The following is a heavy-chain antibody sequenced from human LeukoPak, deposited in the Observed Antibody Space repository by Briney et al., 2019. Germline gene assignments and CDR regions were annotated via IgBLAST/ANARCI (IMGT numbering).Heavy chain of an antibody. Sequence: ASVKVSCKVSGYTLTELSMHWVRQAPGKGLEWMGGFDPEDGETIYAQKFQGRVTMTEDTSTDTAYMGLSSLRSEDTAVYYCARESSPPGDGYNVHDAFDIWGQGTMVTVSS. CDR2: FDPEDGET. V-gene: IGHV1-24*01. D-gene: IGHD5-24*01. CDR1: GYTLTELS. J-gene: IGHJ3*02. CDR3: ARESSPPGDGYNVHDAFDI.